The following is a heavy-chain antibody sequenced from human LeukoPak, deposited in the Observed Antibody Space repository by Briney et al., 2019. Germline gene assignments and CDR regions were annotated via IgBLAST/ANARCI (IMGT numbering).Heavy chain of an antibody. D-gene: IGHD3-22*01. CDR3: AKDLSSAITSALVLDV. CDR2: IYSGGST. CDR1: GFTVSSNY. Sequence: GGSLRLSCAASGFTVSSNYMSWVRQAPGKGLEWVSVIYSGGSTYYADSVKGRFTISRDNVKDVLYLQMNSLRPEDTALYYCAKDLSSAITSALVLDVWGQGTTV. J-gene: IGHJ6*02. V-gene: IGHV3-53*01.